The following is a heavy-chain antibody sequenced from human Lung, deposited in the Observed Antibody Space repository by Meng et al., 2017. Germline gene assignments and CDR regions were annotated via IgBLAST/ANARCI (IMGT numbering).Heavy chain of an antibody. Sequence: QLQLQPGGAGLSRPSDPPSPISVVSGGSFSDYSWGCNRPPPGKGLEWIGALNHSASNNYNPSLESTATISVDTSHNNLSLKLSSVTAADSAVYYCARSTTTTAHDFDYWGQGTLVTVSS. J-gene: IGHJ4*02. CDR3: ARSTTTTAHDFDY. CDR2: LNHSASN. V-gene: IGHV4-34*01. CDR1: GGSFSDYS. D-gene: IGHD4-11*01.